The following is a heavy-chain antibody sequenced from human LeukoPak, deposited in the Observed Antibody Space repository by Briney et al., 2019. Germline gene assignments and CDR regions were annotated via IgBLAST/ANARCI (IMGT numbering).Heavy chain of an antibody. D-gene: IGHD6-13*01. CDR3: ARLGIAAAGTWDYYYYYYMDV. CDR2: ITQDGSEK. J-gene: IGHJ6*03. V-gene: IGHV3-7*01. Sequence: PGGSLRLSCAASGFTFSSNWMSWVRQAPGKGLEWVADITQDGSEKYYVDSVKGRFTISRDNAKNSLYLQMNSLRAEDTAVYYCARLGIAAAGTWDYYYYYYMDVWGKGTTVTVSS. CDR1: GFTFSSNW.